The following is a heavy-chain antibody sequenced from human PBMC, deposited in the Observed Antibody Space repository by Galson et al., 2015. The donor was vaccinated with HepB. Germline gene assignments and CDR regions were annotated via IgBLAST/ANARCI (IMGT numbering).Heavy chain of an antibody. CDR1: GVTFSSFA. V-gene: IGHV3-23*01. D-gene: IGHD6-6*01. CDR2: ISGSGGST. J-gene: IGHJ4*02. Sequence: SLRLSCAASGVTFSSFAMSWVRQAPGKGLEWVSGISGSGGSTYYADSVKGRFTISRDNSKNTLYLQMNSLRAEDTAVYYCAKERRRIAARTFDYWGQGTLVTVSS. CDR3: AKERRRIAARTFDY.